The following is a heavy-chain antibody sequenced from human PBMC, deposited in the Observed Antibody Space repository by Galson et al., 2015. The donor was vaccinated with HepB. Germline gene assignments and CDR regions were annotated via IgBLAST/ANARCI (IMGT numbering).Heavy chain of an antibody. CDR1: GFTFSSYA. J-gene: IGHJ4*02. CDR3: AKDKFNKGYGDYHDY. V-gene: IGHV3-23*01. CDR2: ISGSGGST. D-gene: IGHD4-17*01. Sequence: SLRLSCAASGFTFSSYAMSWVRQAPGKGLEWVSAISGSGGSTYYADSVKGRFTISRDNSKNTLYLQMNSLRAEDTAVYYGAKDKFNKGYGDYHDYWGQGTLVTVSS.